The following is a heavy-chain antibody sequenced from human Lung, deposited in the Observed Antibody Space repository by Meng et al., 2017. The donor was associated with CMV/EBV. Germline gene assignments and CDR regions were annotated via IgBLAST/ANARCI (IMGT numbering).Heavy chain of an antibody. CDR3: VRDRNYGVYLGSDY. Sequence: SLKISCAASGFSFDDHAMHWVRQAPGKGLEWVSGISWNSGNIGYADSVKGRFTISRDNAKNSLYLQMDNLRTEDTALYYCVRDRNYGVYLGSDYWGQGKLVNVSS. J-gene: IGHJ4*02. D-gene: IGHD4-17*01. CDR2: ISWNSGNI. V-gene: IGHV3-9*01. CDR1: GFSFDDHA.